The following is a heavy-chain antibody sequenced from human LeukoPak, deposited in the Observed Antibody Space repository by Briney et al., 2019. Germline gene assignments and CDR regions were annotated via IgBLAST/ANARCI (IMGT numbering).Heavy chain of an antibody. CDR1: VGSISSYY. V-gene: IGHV4-59*08. J-gene: IGHJ4*02. CDR2: IYYSGST. D-gene: IGHD6-19*01. Sequence: SETLSLTCTLSVGSISSYYWSWIRQPPGRGLEWIGYIYYSGSTNYNPSLKSRVTISVDTSKNQFSLKLSSVTAADTAVYYCASGQWLAIFDYWGQGTLVTVSS. CDR3: ASGQWLAIFDY.